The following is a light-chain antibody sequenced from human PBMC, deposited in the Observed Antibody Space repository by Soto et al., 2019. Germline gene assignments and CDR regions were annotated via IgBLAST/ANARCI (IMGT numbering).Light chain of an antibody. V-gene: IGKV1-39*01. CDR2: AAS. Sequence: DIQMTQSPSSLSASVGDRVTITCRTSQTISSYLNWYQQKPGKAPKLLIYAASSLQSGVPSRFSGSGSGTDFTLTSSSLQPEDLAIYFCQQTYSTPRTFGQGTKVEIK. J-gene: IGKJ1*01. CDR3: QQTYSTPRT. CDR1: QTISSY.